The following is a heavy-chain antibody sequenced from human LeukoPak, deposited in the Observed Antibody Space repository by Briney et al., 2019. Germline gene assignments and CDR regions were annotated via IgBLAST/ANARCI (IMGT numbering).Heavy chain of an antibody. J-gene: IGHJ1*01. CDR1: GGSISSGGYY. D-gene: IGHD3-3*01. V-gene: IGHV4-39*01. CDR2: IYYTGST. CDR3: VRHGYDFWHFQH. Sequence: SQTLSLTCTVSGGSISSGGYYWGWIRQPPGKGLEWIGSIYYTGSTHYNPSLKSRVTISVDTSKNQFSLKLSSVTAADTAVYYCVRHGYDFWHFQHWGQGTLVTVSS.